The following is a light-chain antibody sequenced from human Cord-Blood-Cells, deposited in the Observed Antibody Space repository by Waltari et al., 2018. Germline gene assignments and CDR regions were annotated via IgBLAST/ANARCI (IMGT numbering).Light chain of an antibody. Sequence: SSELTQDPAVSVALGQTVRITCQGDSLRSYYASWYQQKPGQAPVLVIYGTTSRPSGIPDRFSCSSSGNTASLTTTGAQAEDEADYYCNSRDSSGNHWVFGGGTKLTVL. J-gene: IGLJ3*02. CDR2: GTT. CDR3: NSRDSSGNHWV. CDR1: SLRSYY. V-gene: IGLV3-19*01.